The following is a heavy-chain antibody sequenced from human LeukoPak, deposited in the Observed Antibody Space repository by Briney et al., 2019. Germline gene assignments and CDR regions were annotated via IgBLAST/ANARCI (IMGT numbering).Heavy chain of an antibody. CDR3: AKGRYYYDSSGYYWGDYFDY. Sequence: PGGSLRLSCAASGFTFSSSWMHWVRQAPGKGLVWVSRINPDGSSRSYADSVKGRFTISRDNAKNTLYLQMNSLRAEDTAVYYCAKGRYYYDSSGYYWGDYFDYWGQGTLVTVSS. CDR1: GFTFSSSW. J-gene: IGHJ4*02. V-gene: IGHV3-74*01. CDR2: INPDGSSR. D-gene: IGHD3-22*01.